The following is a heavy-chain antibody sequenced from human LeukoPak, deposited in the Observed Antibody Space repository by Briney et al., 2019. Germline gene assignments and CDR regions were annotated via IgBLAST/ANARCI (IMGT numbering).Heavy chain of an antibody. CDR1: GGSISSYY. CDR3: VRHVEYSSGWDRPFDY. CDR2: IYYSGNT. D-gene: IGHD6-19*01. J-gene: IGHJ4*02. V-gene: IGHV4-59*08. Sequence: TPSETLSLTCTVSGGSISSYYWSWIRQPPGKGLEWIGCIYYSGNTNYNPSLKSRVTISVDTSKNQFSLKLSSVTAADTAVYYCVRHVEYSSGWDRPFDYWGQGTLVTVSS.